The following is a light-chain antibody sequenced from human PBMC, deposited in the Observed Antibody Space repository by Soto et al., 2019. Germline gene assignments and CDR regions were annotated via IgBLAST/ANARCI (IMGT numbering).Light chain of an antibody. CDR1: NSNIGAGYD. Sequence: QSVLTQPPSVSGAPGQRVTISCTGSNSNIGAGYDVHWYQQLPGTAPKLLFYANTVRPSGVPDRFSGSKSGTSASLAITGLQAEDEADFYCQSFDSSLNGGVFGTGTKLTVL. V-gene: IGLV1-40*01. J-gene: IGLJ1*01. CDR2: ANT. CDR3: QSFDSSLNGGV.